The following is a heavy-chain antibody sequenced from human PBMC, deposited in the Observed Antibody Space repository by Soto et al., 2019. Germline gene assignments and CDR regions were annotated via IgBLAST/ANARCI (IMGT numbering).Heavy chain of an antibody. CDR1: GYTLTELS. CDR3: ATPSSGWYQGGAFDI. CDR2: FDPEDGET. D-gene: IGHD6-19*01. J-gene: IGHJ3*02. V-gene: IGHV1-24*01. Sequence: ASVKVSCKVSGYTLTELSMHWVRQAPGKGLEWMGGFDPEDGETIYAQKFQGRVTMTEDTSTDTAYMELSSLRSEDTAVYYCATPSSGWYQGGAFDIWGQGTMVTVSS.